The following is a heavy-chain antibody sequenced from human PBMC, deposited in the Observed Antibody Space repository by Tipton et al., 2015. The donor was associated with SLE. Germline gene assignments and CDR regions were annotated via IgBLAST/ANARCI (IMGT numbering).Heavy chain of an antibody. Sequence: QLVQSGAEVKKPGASVKVSCKASGYAFTSYYMHWVRQAPGQGLEWMGIINPSGGSTSYAQKFQGRVTMTRDTSTSTVYMELSSLRSEDTAVYYCARVRKLGGTVTTLGYWGQGTLVTVSS. D-gene: IGHD4-11*01. CDR3: ARVRKLGGTVTTLGY. V-gene: IGHV1-46*01. J-gene: IGHJ4*02. CDR1: GYAFTSYY. CDR2: INPSGGST.